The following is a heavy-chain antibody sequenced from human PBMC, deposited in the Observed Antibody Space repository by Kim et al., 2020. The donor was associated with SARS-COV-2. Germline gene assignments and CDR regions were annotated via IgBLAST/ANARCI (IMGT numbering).Heavy chain of an antibody. D-gene: IGHD3-10*01. CDR3: ARYYDSGSFDWFDP. Sequence: NTTLKSRVTISVDTSKNQFSLKLSTVTAADTTMYYCARYYDSGSFDWFDPWGQGTLVTVSS. J-gene: IGHJ5*02. V-gene: IGHV4-34*01.